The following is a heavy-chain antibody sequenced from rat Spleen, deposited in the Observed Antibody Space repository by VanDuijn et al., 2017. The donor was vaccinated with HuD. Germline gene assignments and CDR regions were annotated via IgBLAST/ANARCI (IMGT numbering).Heavy chain of an antibody. J-gene: IGHJ2*01. Sequence: EVQLQESGPGLVKPSQSLSLTCSVTGYSITRNYWGWIRKFPRNKMEWMGYISYSGSTNYNPSLKSRISITRDTSKNQFFLKLNSVTTEDTATYYCARYRTGVDYFDYWGQGVMVTVSS. CDR3: ARYRTGVDYFDY. CDR1: GYSITRNY. V-gene: IGHV3-1*01. D-gene: IGHD4-3*01. CDR2: ISYSGST.